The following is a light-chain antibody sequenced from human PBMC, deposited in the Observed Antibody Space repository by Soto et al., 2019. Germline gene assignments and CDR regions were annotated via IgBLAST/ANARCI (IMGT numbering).Light chain of an antibody. CDR1: SSNIGAGYD. V-gene: IGLV1-40*01. J-gene: IGLJ1*01. CDR2: GNT. CDR3: QSYDNSLKL. Sequence: QSVLTQPPSVSGAPGQRVTISCTGSSSNIGAGYDVHWYQQLPGTAPKLLIFGNTNRPSGVPDRFSGSKSGTSASLAITGLQAEDEADYYCQSYDNSLKLFGTGTKLTVL.